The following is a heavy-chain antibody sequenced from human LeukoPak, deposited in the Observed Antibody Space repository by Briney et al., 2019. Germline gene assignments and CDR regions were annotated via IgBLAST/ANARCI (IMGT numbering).Heavy chain of an antibody. CDR2: MSPNSGDT. J-gene: IGHJ5*02. V-gene: IGHV1-8*01. Sequence: ASVTVSFKPSGYTFISYDITWVRQATGQGGEWMGWMSPNSGDTGYAQKFQGRVTMTRNTSISTAYMELSSLRSEDTAVYYCAREVGATVDPWGQGTLVIVSS. D-gene: IGHD1-26*01. CDR3: AREVGATVDP. CDR1: GYTFISYD.